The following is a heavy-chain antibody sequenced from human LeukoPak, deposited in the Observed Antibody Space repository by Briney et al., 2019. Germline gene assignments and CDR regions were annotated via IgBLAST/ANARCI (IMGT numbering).Heavy chain of an antibody. CDR2: ISGSGGST. J-gene: IGHJ4*02. Sequence: PGGSLRLSCAASGFTFSSYAMSWVRQAPGKGLEWVSAISGSGGSTYYADSVKGRFTISRDNSKNTLYLQMNSLKAEDTAVYYCAKDLSASWRYFHYWGQGTLVTVSS. CDR1: GFTFSSYA. CDR3: AKDLSASWRYFHY. V-gene: IGHV3-23*01.